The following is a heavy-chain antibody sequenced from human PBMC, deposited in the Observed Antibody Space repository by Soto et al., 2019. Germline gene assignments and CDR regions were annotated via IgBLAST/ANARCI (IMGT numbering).Heavy chain of an antibody. Sequence: GGSLRLSCTASGFTFGDYAMSWFRQAPGKGLEWVGFIRSKAYGGTTEYAASVKGRFTISRDDSKSIAYLQMNSLKTEDTAVYYCTRAAGPLWFGELMDAFDIWGQGTMVTVSS. V-gene: IGHV3-49*03. J-gene: IGHJ3*02. CDR2: IRSKAYGGTT. CDR3: TRAAGPLWFGELMDAFDI. CDR1: GFTFGDYA. D-gene: IGHD3-10*01.